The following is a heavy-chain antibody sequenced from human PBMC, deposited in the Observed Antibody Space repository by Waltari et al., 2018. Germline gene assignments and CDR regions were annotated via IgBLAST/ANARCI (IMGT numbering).Heavy chain of an antibody. J-gene: IGHJ4*02. Sequence: EVQLVESGGGLVQPGGSLRLSCEASGFTFSSYSMNWVSKAPGRGLEWVSYISSSSSTIYYADSVKGRFTISRDNAKNSLYLQMNSLRAEDTAVYYCARDGDYYDSSGYYHYFDYWGQGTLVTVSS. V-gene: IGHV3-48*04. CDR3: ARDGDYYDSSGYYHYFDY. D-gene: IGHD3-22*01. CDR1: GFTFSSYS. CDR2: ISSSSSTI.